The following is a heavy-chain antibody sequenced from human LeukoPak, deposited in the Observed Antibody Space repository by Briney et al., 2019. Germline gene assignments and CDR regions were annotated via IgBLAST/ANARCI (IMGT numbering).Heavy chain of an antibody. Sequence: GGSLRLSCAASGFTFSSYWMSWVRQAPGKGLEWVANIKQDGSEKYYVHSVKGRFTISRDKAKNSLYLQMNGLRAEDTAVYYCARGRGSYSFDYWGQGTLVTVSS. D-gene: IGHD1-26*01. CDR3: ARGRGSYSFDY. J-gene: IGHJ4*02. CDR1: GFTFSSYW. CDR2: IKQDGSEK. V-gene: IGHV3-7*01.